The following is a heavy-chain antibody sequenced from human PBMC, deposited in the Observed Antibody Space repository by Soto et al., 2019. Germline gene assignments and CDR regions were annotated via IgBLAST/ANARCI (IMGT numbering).Heavy chain of an antibody. J-gene: IGHJ4*02. D-gene: IGHD5-18*01. CDR3: ARERVGGYSYGGFDY. Sequence: QVQLQESGPGLVKPSQTLSLTCTVSGGSISSGGYYWSWIRQHPGKCLECIGYIYYSGSTYYNPSLKSRVTISVDTSTNQFSLKLSSVTAADTAVYYCARERVGGYSYGGFDYWCQGTLVTVSS. V-gene: IGHV4-31*03. CDR1: GGSISSGGYY. CDR2: IYYSGST.